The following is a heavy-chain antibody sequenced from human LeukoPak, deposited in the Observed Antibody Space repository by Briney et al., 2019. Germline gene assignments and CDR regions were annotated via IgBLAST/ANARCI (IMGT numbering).Heavy chain of an antibody. Sequence: GASVKVSCKASGYTFTSYGISWVRQAPGQGLEWMGIINPSGGSTSYAQKFQGRVTMTRDTSTSTVYMELSSLRSEDTAVYYCARGLYSSGWSYWGQGTLVTVSS. CDR2: INPSGGST. V-gene: IGHV1-46*01. CDR1: GYTFTSYG. D-gene: IGHD6-19*01. J-gene: IGHJ4*02. CDR3: ARGLYSSGWSY.